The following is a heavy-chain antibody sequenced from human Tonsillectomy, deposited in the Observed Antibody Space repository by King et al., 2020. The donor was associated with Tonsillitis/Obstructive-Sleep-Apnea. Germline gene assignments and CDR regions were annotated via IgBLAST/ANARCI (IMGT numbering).Heavy chain of an antibody. Sequence: VQLQESGPGLVKPSETLSLTCTVSGGSMSGYYWSWIRQPPGKGLEWIGNVFHSGGTVYNPSLRSRVAISVETSKNQFSLKLTSVTAADTAVYYCARDDPGAIYHWFFDVWGRGTLVTVSS. CDR1: GGSMSGYY. D-gene: IGHD3-16*02. CDR2: VFHSGGT. J-gene: IGHJ2*01. CDR3: ARDDPGAIYHWFFDV. V-gene: IGHV4-59*01.